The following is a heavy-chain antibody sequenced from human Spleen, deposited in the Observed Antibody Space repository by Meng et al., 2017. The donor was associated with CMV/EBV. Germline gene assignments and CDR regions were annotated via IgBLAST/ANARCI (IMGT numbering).Heavy chain of an antibody. CDR2: IYYSGST. CDR3: ARDCSSVGAIKD. Sequence: SETLSLTCTVSGGSISSGGYYWSWIRQHPGKGLEWIGYIYYSGSTYYNPSLKSRVTISVDTSKNQFSLKLSSVTAADTAVYYCARDCSSVGAIKDWGQGTLVTVSS. J-gene: IGHJ4*02. CDR1: GGSISSGGYY. D-gene: IGHD1-26*01. V-gene: IGHV4-31*03.